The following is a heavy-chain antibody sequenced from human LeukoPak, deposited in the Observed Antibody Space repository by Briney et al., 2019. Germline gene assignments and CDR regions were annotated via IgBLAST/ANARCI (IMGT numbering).Heavy chain of an antibody. Sequence: KPGGSLRLSCAASGFTFSAYYMSWIRQAPGKGLEWVSYISSSGSTMYYADSVRGRFTISRDNAKNSLYLQMNSLRAEDTAVYYCARDGNGYYDMDVWGKGTTVTVSS. CDR2: ISSSGSTM. D-gene: IGHD4-23*01. V-gene: IGHV3-11*04. J-gene: IGHJ6*03. CDR3: ARDGNGYYDMDV. CDR1: GFTFSAYY.